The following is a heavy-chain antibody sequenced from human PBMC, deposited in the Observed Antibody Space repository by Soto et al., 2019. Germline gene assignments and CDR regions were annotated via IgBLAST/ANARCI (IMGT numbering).Heavy chain of an antibody. Sequence: SETLSLTCTVSGDSISTFYWGWMRQSPGKELEWIGYVYYTGSTNYNPSLKSRVTISVDRSKNQFSLKLTSANAADTAVYYRARGRTVRHYDADPSDYFYFFDYWGQGTQVTVSS. CDR1: GDSISTFY. J-gene: IGHJ4*02. CDR2: VYYTGST. D-gene: IGHD3-22*01. V-gene: IGHV4-59*01. CDR3: ARGRTVRHYDADPSDYFYFFDY.